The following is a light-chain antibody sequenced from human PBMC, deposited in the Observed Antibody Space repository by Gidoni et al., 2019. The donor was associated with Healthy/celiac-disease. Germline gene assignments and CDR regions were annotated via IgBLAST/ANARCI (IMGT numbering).Light chain of an antibody. Sequence: TAVTQQPSLTVSSGGTVTPTCTSSTEAVTSGYYPNWFQQKPGQAPRALIYSTSNNHSWTPARFSGSLLGGKAALTLSGVQPEDEAEYYCLLYYGGARVFGGGTKLTVL. V-gene: IGLV7-43*01. CDR1: TEAVTSGYY. CDR2: STS. J-gene: IGLJ2*01. CDR3: LLYYGGARV.